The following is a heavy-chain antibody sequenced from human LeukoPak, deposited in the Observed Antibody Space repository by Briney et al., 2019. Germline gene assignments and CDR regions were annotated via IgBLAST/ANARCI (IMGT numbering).Heavy chain of an antibody. CDR2: INSDGSST. D-gene: IGHD6-13*01. CDR3: ARDPNSSSWYYGMDV. V-gene: IGHV3-74*01. J-gene: IGHJ6*02. Sequence: GGSLRLSCAASGFTFSSYWMHRVRQAPGKGLVWVSRINSDGSSTSYADSVKGRFTISRDNAKNTLYLQMNSLRAEDTAVYYCARDPNSSSWYYGMDVWGQGTTVTVSS. CDR1: GFTFSSYW.